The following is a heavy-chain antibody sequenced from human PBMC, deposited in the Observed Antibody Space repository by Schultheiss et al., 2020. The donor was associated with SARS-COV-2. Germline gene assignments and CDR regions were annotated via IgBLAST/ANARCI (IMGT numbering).Heavy chain of an antibody. D-gene: IGHD2-8*01. CDR1: GFTFSSYS. J-gene: IGHJ6*02. Sequence: GESLKISCAASGFTFSSYSMNWVRQAPGKGLEWVSSISSSSSYIYYADSVKGRFTISRDNAKNSLYLQMNSLRAEDTAVYYCARATNPRYGLGVWGQGTTVTVSS. CDR3: ARATNPRYGLGV. CDR2: ISSSSSYI. V-gene: IGHV3-21*01.